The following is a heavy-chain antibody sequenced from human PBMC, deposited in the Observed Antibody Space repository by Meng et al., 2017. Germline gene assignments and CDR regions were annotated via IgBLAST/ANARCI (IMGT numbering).Heavy chain of an antibody. J-gene: IGHJ4*02. CDR2: IYWDDDK. Sequence: SGPTLVKPTQTLTLTCTFSGFSLSTSGVGVGWIRQPPGKALEWLALIYWDDDKRYSPSLKSRLTITKDTSKNQVVLTMTNMGPVDTATYYCAHSQNTYYYDSSGYYDYWGQGTLVTVSS. CDR3: AHSQNTYYYDSSGYYDY. V-gene: IGHV2-5*02. D-gene: IGHD3-22*01. CDR1: GFSLSTSGVG.